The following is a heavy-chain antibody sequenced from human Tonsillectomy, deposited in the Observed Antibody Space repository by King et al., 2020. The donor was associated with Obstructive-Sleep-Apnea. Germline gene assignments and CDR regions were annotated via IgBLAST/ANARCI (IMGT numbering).Heavy chain of an antibody. CDR3: CRVRNRGSYYGGFDI. Sequence: QLVQSGAEVKKPGASVKVSCKASGYTFSNYYMHWVRQAPGQGLEWVGLMNPSDGSTSYPQNFQGRVAMTRDTSTSTVYMELSSLRSEDTAVDYCCRVRNRGSYYGGFDIWGQGTMVTVSS. CDR1: GYTFSNYY. V-gene: IGHV1-46*03. J-gene: IGHJ3*02. CDR2: MNPSDGST. D-gene: IGHD1-26*01.